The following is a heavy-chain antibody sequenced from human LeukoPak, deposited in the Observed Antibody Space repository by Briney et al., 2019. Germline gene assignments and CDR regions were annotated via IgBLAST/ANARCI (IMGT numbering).Heavy chain of an antibody. Sequence: GGSLRLSCAASGFTFSSYAMSWVRQAPGKGLEWVSAISGRGDGTYFADSVKGRFTISRDNSKNTLYLQMNSLRAEDTAVYYCAKGSYYDILTGYRRGYNWFDPWGQGTLVTVSS. CDR1: GFTFSSYA. D-gene: IGHD3-9*01. V-gene: IGHV3-23*01. CDR3: AKGSYYDILTGYRRGYNWFDP. J-gene: IGHJ5*02. CDR2: ISGRGDGT.